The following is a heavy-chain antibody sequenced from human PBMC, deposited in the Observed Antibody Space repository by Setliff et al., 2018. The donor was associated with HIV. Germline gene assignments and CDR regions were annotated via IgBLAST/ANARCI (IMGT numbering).Heavy chain of an antibody. D-gene: IGHD6-6*01. CDR1: GGSISSGGYY. CDR3: ATRPRIAARPFDY. Sequence: SSETLSLTCTVSGGSISSGGYYWSWIRHHPGKGLEWIGYIFHSGDTYYNPSLKSRISMSVDTSKNQFPLELTSLTAADTAVYYCATRPRIAARPFDYWGQGMLVTVSS. CDR2: IFHSGDT. V-gene: IGHV4-31*03. J-gene: IGHJ4*02.